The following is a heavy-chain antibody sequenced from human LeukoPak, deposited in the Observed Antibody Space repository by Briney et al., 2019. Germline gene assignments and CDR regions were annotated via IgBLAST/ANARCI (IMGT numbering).Heavy chain of an antibody. J-gene: IGHJ6*02. CDR2: ITRRSDAT. D-gene: IGHD3-10*01. V-gene: IGHV3-23*01. Sequence: GGSLRLSCAASGFTFSSYDMTWVRQAPGKGLEWVSSITRRSDATYYADSVKGRFTISRDNSRNTLYLQMNSLRAEDTAVFYCAKVLPRHYTNPGSLAVDVWGQGTTVTVSS. CDR3: AKVLPRHYTNPGSLAVDV. CDR1: GFTFSSYD.